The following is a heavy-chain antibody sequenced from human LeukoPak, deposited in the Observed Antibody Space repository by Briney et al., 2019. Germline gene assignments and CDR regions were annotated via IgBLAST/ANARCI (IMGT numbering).Heavy chain of an antibody. J-gene: IGHJ4*02. V-gene: IGHV3-66*01. D-gene: IGHD3-22*01. CDR2: IYSGGNT. CDR1: GFTVSSNY. Sequence: GGSLRLSCAASGFTVSSNYMSWVRQAPGKGLEWVSVIYSGGNTYYADSVQGRFAMSRENPENTLYLQMNSLRAEDTAVYYCARAHDRGYYYGFDYWGQGTLVAVSS. CDR3: ARAHDRGYYYGFDY.